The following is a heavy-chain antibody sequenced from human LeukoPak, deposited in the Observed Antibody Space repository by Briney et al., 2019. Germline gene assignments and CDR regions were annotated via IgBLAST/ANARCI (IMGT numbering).Heavy chain of an antibody. Sequence: PSETLSLTCTVSGGSMRTYYWSWVRQPPGKGLEGIGYVYYDGNNDYNPSLKSRVTTSIDTSKKQFSLKLTSVTAADTAVYYCARVKDDNNYDRAFDIWGQGTMVTVSS. V-gene: IGHV4-59*01. CDR3: ARVKDDNNYDRAFDI. CDR1: GGSMRTYY. D-gene: IGHD5-24*01. J-gene: IGHJ3*02. CDR2: VYYDGNN.